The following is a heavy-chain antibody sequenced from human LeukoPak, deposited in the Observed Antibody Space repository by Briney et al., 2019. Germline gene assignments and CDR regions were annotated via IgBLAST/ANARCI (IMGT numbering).Heavy chain of an antibody. CDR1: GGSISSYY. CDR3: ARELMYYGSGSSQNWFDP. CDR2: IYYSGST. D-gene: IGHD3-10*01. Sequence: SETLSLTCTVSGGSISSYYWSWIRQPPGKGLEWIGYIYYSGSTNYNPSLKSRVTISVDTSKNQFSLKLSSVTAADTAVYYCARELMYYGSGSSQNWFDPWGQGTLVTVSS. J-gene: IGHJ5*02. V-gene: IGHV4-59*01.